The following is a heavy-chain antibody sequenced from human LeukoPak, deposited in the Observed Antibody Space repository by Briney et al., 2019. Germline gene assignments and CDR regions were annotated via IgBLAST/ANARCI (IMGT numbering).Heavy chain of an antibody. J-gene: IGHJ6*02. CDR2: ISGSGGST. Sequence: GGSLRLSCAASGFTFSSYSMNWVRQAPGKGLEWVSAISGSGGSTYYADSVKGRFTISRDNSKNTLYLQMNSLRAEDTAVYYCAKTSCGGSCYSYYYYGMDVWGQGTTVTVSS. V-gene: IGHV3-23*01. D-gene: IGHD2-15*01. CDR3: AKTSCGGSCYSYYYYGMDV. CDR1: GFTFSSYS.